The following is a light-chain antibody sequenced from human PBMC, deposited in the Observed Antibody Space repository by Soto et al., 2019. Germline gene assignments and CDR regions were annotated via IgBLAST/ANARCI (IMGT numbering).Light chain of an antibody. CDR2: GAS. CDR3: QQRSNWPPT. V-gene: IGKV3D-15*01. CDR1: QSVSSN. Sequence: EIVMTQSPAALAVSQGERATLSCRASQSVSSNLAWYQQKPGQAPRLLIYGASTRATGIPARFSGSGSGTDFTLTITSLEPEDFAVYYCQQRSNWPPTFAQGTKV. J-gene: IGKJ1*01.